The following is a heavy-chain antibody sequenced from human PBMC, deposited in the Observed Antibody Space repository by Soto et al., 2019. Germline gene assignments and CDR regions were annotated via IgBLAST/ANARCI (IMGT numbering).Heavy chain of an antibody. CDR2: IYYSGST. CDR3: AREERLGYDYVWGSYSRASAFDI. J-gene: IGHJ3*02. D-gene: IGHD3-16*01. V-gene: IGHV4-30-4*01. CDR1: GGSISSGDYY. Sequence: PSETLSLTCTVSGGSISSGDYYWSWIRQPPGKGLEWIGYIYYSGSTYYNPSLKSRVTISVDTSKNQFSLKLSSVTAADTAVYYCAREERLGYDYVWGSYSRASAFDIWGKGTMVTVSS.